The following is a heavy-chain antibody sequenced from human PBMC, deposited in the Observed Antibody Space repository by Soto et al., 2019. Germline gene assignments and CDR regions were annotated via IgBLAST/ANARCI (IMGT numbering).Heavy chain of an antibody. Sequence: PSETQSLTCTVSGGSISSYYWSWTRQPPGKGLEWIGYIYYSGSTNYNPSLKSRVTISVDTSKNQFSLKLSSVTAADTAVYYCARDNDYVWGSYRPYYYGMDVWGQGTTVTISS. D-gene: IGHD3-16*02. CDR3: ARDNDYVWGSYRPYYYGMDV. J-gene: IGHJ6*02. CDR2: IYYSGST. V-gene: IGHV4-59*01. CDR1: GGSISSYY.